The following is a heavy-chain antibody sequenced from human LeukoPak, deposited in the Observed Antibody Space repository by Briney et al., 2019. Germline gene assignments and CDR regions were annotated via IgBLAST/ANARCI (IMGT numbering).Heavy chain of an antibody. D-gene: IGHD5-12*01. V-gene: IGHV4-59*01. CDR1: GGSISSYY. Sequence: PSETLSLTCTVSGGSISSYYWSWIRQPPGKGLEWIGYIYYGGSTNYNPSLKSRVTISVDTSKNQFSLKLSSVTAADTAVYYCARGGGYDALFDYWGQGTLVTVSS. J-gene: IGHJ4*02. CDR2: IYYGGST. CDR3: ARGGGYDALFDY.